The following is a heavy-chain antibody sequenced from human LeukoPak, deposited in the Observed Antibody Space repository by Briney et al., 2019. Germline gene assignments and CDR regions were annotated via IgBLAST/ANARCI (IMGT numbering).Heavy chain of an antibody. J-gene: IGHJ5*02. Sequence: QPGGSLRLSCAASGFTFSRYWMHWVRQAPGKGLVWVSRINSDGSSTYYADSVKGRLSISRDNAKNTLYLQMNSLRAEDTAVYYCARGYGDWFDPWGQGTLVTVSS. CDR1: GFTFSRYW. CDR2: INSDGSST. D-gene: IGHD3-10*01. V-gene: IGHV3-74*01. CDR3: ARGYGDWFDP.